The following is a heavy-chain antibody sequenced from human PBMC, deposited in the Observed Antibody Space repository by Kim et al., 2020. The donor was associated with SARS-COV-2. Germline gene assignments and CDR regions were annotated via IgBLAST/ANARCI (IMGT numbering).Heavy chain of an antibody. CDR3: ARDFGTYYDILTGYSHTRPDYYYYYYMDV. V-gene: IGHV3-11*01. D-gene: IGHD3-9*01. Sequence: GGSLRLSCAASGFTFSDYYMSWIRQAPGKVLEWVSYISSSGSTIYYADSVKGRFTISRDNAKNSLYLQMNSLRAEDTAVYYCARDFGTYYDILTGYSHTRPDYYYYYYMDVWGKGTTVTVSS. CDR1: GFTFSDYY. J-gene: IGHJ6*03. CDR2: ISSSGSTI.